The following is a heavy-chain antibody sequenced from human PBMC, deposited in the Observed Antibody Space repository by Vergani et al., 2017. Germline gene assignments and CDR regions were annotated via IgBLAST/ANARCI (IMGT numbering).Heavy chain of an antibody. CDR1: GFTFSDYY. CDR3: AGIKGRYCTNGVCSHY. V-gene: IGHV3-11*01. CDR2: MSISGSTI. Sequence: QVQLVESGGGLVKPGGSLRLSCAASGFTFSDYYMSWIRQAPGKGPEWVSYMSISGSTIYYADSVKGRFTISRDNAKDSLYLQMNSLRAEDTAVYYCAGIKGRYCTNGVCSHYWGQGTLVTVSS. D-gene: IGHD2-8*01. J-gene: IGHJ4*02.